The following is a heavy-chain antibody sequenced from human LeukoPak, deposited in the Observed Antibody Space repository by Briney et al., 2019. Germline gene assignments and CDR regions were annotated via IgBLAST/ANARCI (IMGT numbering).Heavy chain of an antibody. V-gene: IGHV3-48*03. D-gene: IGHD4-11*01. J-gene: IGHJ4*02. CDR2: ISYSGSNT. CDR1: GFTFSSYD. CDR3: ARGLTT. Sequence: PGGSLRLSCAASGFTFSSYDMNWVRQAPGRGLEWVSYISYSGSNTYYADSVKGRFIISRDNAKNSLSLQMNGLRAEDTAVYYCARGLTTGGQGTLVTASS.